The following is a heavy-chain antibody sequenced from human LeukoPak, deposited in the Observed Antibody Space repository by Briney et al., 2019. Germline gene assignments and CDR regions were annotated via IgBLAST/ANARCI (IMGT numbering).Heavy chain of an antibody. CDR2: IRYDGSNK. Sequence: QTEGSLRLSCAASGFTFSSYGMHWVRQAPGKGLEWVAFIRYDGSNKYYADSVKGRFTISRDNSKNTLYLQMNSLRAEDTAVYYCAKDSGRYCSSTSCPWEYFQHWGQGTLVTVSS. CDR3: AKDSGRYCSSTSCPWEYFQH. D-gene: IGHD2-2*01. J-gene: IGHJ1*01. CDR1: GFTFSSYG. V-gene: IGHV3-30*02.